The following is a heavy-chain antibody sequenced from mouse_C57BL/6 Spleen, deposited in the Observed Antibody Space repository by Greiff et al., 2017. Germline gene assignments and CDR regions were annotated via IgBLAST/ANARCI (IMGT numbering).Heavy chain of an antibody. CDR3: AKGGGNYDEEDYYAMDY. CDR2: IDPNSGGT. Sequence: QVQLKQPGAELVKPGASVKLSCKASGYTFTSYWMHWVKQRPGRGLEWIGRIDPNSGGTKYNEKFKSKATLTVDKPSSTAYMQLSSLTSEDSAVYYCAKGGGNYDEEDYYAMDYWGQGTSVTVSS. D-gene: IGHD2-4*01. CDR1: GYTFTSYW. V-gene: IGHV1-72*01. J-gene: IGHJ4*01.